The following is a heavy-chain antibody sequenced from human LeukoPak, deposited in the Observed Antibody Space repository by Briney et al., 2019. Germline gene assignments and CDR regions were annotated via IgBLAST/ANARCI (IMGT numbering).Heavy chain of an antibody. V-gene: IGHV4-39*07. CDR3: ASEDTAMVLD. CDR1: GGSISSGSYY. CDR2: INHSGST. J-gene: IGHJ4*02. Sequence: SETLSLTCTVSGGSISSGSYYWGWIRQPPGKGLEWIGEINHSGSTNYNPSLKSRVTISVDTSKNQFSLKLSSVTAADTAVYYCASEDTAMVLDWGQGTLVTVSS. D-gene: IGHD5-18*01.